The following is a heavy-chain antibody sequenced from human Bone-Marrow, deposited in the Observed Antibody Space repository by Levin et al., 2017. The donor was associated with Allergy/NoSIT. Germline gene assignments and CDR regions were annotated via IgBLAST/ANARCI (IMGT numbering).Heavy chain of an antibody. D-gene: IGHD4-17*01. Sequence: PSETLSLTCTLSGGSISSGGYYWHWIRQHPAKGLEWIGYIYHSGDTHYNPSLMSRVTMSMDTSTNQFSLKLTSVTAADTAVYYCAREGYGDNAMDVWGQGTTVTVSS. V-gene: IGHV4-31*03. CDR2: IYHSGDT. CDR1: GGSISSGGYY. CDR3: AREGYGDNAMDV. J-gene: IGHJ6*02.